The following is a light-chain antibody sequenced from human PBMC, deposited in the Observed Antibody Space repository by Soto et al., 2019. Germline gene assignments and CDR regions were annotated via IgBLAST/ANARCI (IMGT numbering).Light chain of an antibody. CDR2: ATS. CDR3: QHRDNWLWT. J-gene: IGKJ1*01. Sequence: EIVLTQSPATLSLSPGERATLSCRASQTVGNFLGWYHQNPGQAPRLLIYATSTRHTGIPARFSGSGSGTDFTLTISSLEPEDFAVYYWQHRDNWLWTFGQGTKVEIK. CDR1: QTVGNF. V-gene: IGKV3-11*01.